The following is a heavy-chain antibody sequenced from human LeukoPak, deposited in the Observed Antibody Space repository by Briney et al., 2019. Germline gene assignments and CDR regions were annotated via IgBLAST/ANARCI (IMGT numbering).Heavy chain of an antibody. CDR3: ARGRYSGSYYVDY. J-gene: IGHJ4*02. D-gene: IGHD1-26*01. CDR2: INPNSGGT. Sequence: ASVKVSRQASGYTFTGYYIHWVRQAPGQGLEWMGWINPNSGGTNYAQNFHGRVTMTRDTSISTAYMELSRLTSDDTAVYYCARGRYSGSYYVDYWGQGTLVTVSS. CDR1: GYTFTGYY. V-gene: IGHV1-2*02.